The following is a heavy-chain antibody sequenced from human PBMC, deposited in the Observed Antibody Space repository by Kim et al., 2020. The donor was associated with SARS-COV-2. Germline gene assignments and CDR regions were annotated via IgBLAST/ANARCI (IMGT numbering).Heavy chain of an antibody. Sequence: GGSLRLSCAASGFTFSNYAMSWVRQAPGKGLEWVSTICGSGTSTYYADSVKGRFTISRDNSKNTLYVRMSSLRAEDTALYYCAKSFDFWSVVGMDVWGQGTTVTVSS. CDR1: GFTFSNYA. CDR3: AKSFDFWSVVGMDV. V-gene: IGHV3-23*01. CDR2: ICGSGTST. J-gene: IGHJ6*02. D-gene: IGHD3-3*01.